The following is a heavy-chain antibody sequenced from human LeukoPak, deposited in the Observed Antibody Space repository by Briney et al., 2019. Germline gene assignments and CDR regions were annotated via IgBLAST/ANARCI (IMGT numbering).Heavy chain of an antibody. V-gene: IGHV4-59*01. J-gene: IGHJ6*03. CDR2: IYYSGST. Sequence: SETLSLTYTVSGGSISSYYWSWIRQPPGKGLEWIGNIYYSGSTNYNPSLKSRVTISVDTSKNQFSLKLSSVTAADTAVYYCTRGSIAYYYMDVWGKGTTVTISS. D-gene: IGHD3-22*01. CDR3: TRGSIAYYYMDV. CDR1: GGSISSYY.